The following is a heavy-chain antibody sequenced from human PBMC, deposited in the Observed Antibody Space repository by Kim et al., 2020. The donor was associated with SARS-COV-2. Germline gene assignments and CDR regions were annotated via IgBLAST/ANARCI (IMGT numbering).Heavy chain of an antibody. D-gene: IGHD6-13*01. CDR3: ARGDTAAGFPYNWFDP. CDR1: GDSVSSNSAA. CDR2: TYYRSKWYN. J-gene: IGHJ5*02. V-gene: IGHV6-1*01. Sequence: SQTLSLTCAISGDSVSSNSAAWNWIRQSPSRGLEWLGRTYYRSKWYNDYAVSVKSRITINPDTSKNQFSLQLNSVTPEDTAMYYCARGDTAAGFPYNWFDPWGQGTLVTVSS.